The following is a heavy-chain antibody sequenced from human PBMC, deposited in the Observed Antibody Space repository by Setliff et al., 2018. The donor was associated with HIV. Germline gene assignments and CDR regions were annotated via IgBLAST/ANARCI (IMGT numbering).Heavy chain of an antibody. Sequence: SETLSLTCTVSGGSISSYYWSWIRQPPGKGLEWIGYIYYSGNTNYNPSLKSRVTISVDMSKNQFSLKLSSVTAADTAVYYCARVTLHDYVWGCYCPPEGAFDIWGQGTMVTVSS. CDR1: GGSISSYY. CDR2: IYYSGNT. J-gene: IGHJ3*02. V-gene: IGHV4-59*01. D-gene: IGHD3-16*01. CDR3: ARVTLHDYVWGCYCPPEGAFDI.